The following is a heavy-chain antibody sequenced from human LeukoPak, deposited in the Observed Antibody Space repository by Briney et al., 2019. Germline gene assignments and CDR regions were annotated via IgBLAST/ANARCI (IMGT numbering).Heavy chain of an antibody. J-gene: IGHJ4*02. CDR3: ANSYDGKVVPFDC. Sequence: SETLSLSCTVSDGSISNSYWNWVRQPPGKGLEWLGYIYSSGSTNYNPSLKSRITLSIDTSKNQLSLRLTSVTAADTAVYYCANSYDGKVVPFDCWGQGSLVTVSS. CDR2: IYSSGST. V-gene: IGHV4-4*09. D-gene: IGHD4-23*01. CDR1: DGSISNSY.